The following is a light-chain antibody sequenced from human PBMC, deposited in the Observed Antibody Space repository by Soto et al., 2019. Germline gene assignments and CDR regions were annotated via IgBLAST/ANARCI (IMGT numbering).Light chain of an antibody. J-gene: IGLJ2*01. CDR2: RSN. CDR3: ASWDDSLSAGEV. V-gene: IGLV1-47*01. Sequence: QSVLTQPPSATGTPGQRVTISCSGSGSNIGTNYVYWYQQLPGTALKLLIYRSNQRPSGVPDRFSGSKSGTSASLAISGLRSEDEADYYCASWDDSLSAGEVFGGGTKVTVL. CDR1: GSNIGTNY.